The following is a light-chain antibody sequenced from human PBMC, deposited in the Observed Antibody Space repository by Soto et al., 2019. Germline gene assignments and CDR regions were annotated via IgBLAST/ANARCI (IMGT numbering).Light chain of an antibody. CDR3: QQHDTSPLT. J-gene: IGKJ4*01. CDR2: GAS. V-gene: IGKV3-20*01. Sequence: IALTQTAGPLSWSPGERAALSCRGSQSVSSKYLAWYQQKPGQAPRLLIYGASNRATGIPDRFSGSWSGTDCTLTISRLEPEDVSVYYCQQHDTSPLTFRGGTKVDI. CDR1: QSVSSKY.